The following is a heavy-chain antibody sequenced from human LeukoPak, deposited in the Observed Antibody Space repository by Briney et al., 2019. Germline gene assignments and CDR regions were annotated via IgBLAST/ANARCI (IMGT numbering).Heavy chain of an antibody. CDR3: ARDPIAARGRTENY. Sequence: SETLSLTCTVSGGSISSYYWSWIRQPPGKGLEWIGYIYYSGSTNYNPSLKSRVTISVDTSKNQFSLKLSSVTAADTAVYYCARDPIAARGRTENYWGQGTLVTVSS. D-gene: IGHD6-6*01. J-gene: IGHJ4*02. CDR2: IYYSGST. V-gene: IGHV4-59*01. CDR1: GGSISSYY.